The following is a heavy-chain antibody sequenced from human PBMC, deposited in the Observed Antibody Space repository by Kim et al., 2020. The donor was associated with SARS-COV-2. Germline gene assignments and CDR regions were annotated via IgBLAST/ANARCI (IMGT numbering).Heavy chain of an antibody. J-gene: IGHJ6*02. CDR1: GYTFTGYY. Sequence: ASVKVSCKASGYTFTGYYMHWVRQAPGQGLEWMGRINPNSGGTNYAQKFQGRVTMTRDTSISTAYMELSRLRSDDTAVYYCASSGDGYNYYYYYGMDVWGQGTTVTVSS. CDR2: INPNSGGT. D-gene: IGHD5-12*01. V-gene: IGHV1-2*06. CDR3: ASSGDGYNYYYYYGMDV.